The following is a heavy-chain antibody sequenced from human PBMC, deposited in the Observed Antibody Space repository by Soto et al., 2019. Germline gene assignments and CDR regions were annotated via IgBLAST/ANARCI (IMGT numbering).Heavy chain of an antibody. CDR1: GGTFSSYA. J-gene: IGHJ5*02. V-gene: IGHV1-69*01. D-gene: IGHD5-12*01. Sequence: QVQLVQSGAEVKKPGSSVKVSCKASGGTFSSYAISWVRQAPGQGLEWMGGIIPIFGTANYAQKFQGRVTITADESTSTAYMELSSLRSEDTAVYYCARDPPRGYSGCDWVNWFDPWGQGTLVTVSS. CDR3: ARDPPRGYSGCDWVNWFDP. CDR2: IIPIFGTA.